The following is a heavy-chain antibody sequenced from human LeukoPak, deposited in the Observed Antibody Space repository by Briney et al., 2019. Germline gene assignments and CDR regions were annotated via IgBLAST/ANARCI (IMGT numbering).Heavy chain of an antibody. D-gene: IGHD5-18*01. CDR3: ARHDSFIPY. CDR2: ISDNEGRS. J-gene: IGHJ4*02. CDR1: GFTFNYYA. V-gene: IGHV3-23*01. Sequence: GGSLRLSCAASGFTFNYYAMSWVRQAPGDGREWVSCISDNEGRSNYKDSVKGRFTISRDKTKNPVFLQMHNLRADDTAVYFCARHDSFIPYWGQGALVTVSS.